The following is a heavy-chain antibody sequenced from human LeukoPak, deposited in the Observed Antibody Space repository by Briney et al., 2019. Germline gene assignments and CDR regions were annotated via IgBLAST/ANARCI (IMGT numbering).Heavy chain of an antibody. D-gene: IGHD6-19*01. J-gene: IGHJ4*02. CDR3: ASTRRAAVAGRFDS. CDR1: GASMSSNY. CDR2: IYHSGNT. V-gene: IGHV4-4*09. Sequence: SETLSLTCNVSGASMSSNYWSWIRQPPGKGLEWIGYIYHSGNTNYGPSLESRVTMSVDESKNQFSLRVHFVSAADTAVYYCASTRRAAVAGRFDSWGQGTLVTVSS.